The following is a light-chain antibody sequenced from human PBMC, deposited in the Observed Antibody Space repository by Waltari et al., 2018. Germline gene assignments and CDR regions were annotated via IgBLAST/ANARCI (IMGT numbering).Light chain of an antibody. CDR3: QQYNSWPLT. CDR2: GAS. CDR1: QSVSNN. Sequence: EIVMTQSPATLSVYPGERATLSCRASQSVSNNLAWFQHKPGQAPRPLIYGASTRAAGIPARFSGSGSGADFTLTISSLQSEDFELYYCQQYNSWPLTFGGGTKVEIK. V-gene: IGKV3-15*01. J-gene: IGKJ4*01.